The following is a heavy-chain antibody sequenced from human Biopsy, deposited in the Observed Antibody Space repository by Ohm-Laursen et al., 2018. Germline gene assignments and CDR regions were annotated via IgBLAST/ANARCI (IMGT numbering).Heavy chain of an antibody. D-gene: IGHD1-7*01. J-gene: IGHJ3*02. V-gene: IGHV4-4*07. CDR3: ARDYGLELGGLEAFDI. Sequence: SETLSLTCSVSGGSLSNYYWSWIRQPAGKGLEWIGRIYTSGSSNKNPSLMSRVTMSVDTSTKQFSLKVYSGTAADTAVYYCARDYGLELGGLEAFDIWGQGTMVTVSS. CDR1: GGSLSNYY. CDR2: IYTSGSS.